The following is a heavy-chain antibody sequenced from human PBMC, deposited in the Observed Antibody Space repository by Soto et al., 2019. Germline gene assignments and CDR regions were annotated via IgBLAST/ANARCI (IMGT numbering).Heavy chain of an antibody. V-gene: IGHV3-30*03. Sequence: QVQLVESGGGVVQPGRSLRLSCAASGFTFSSYGMHWVRQAPGKGLEWVAVISYDGSNKYYADSVKGRFTISRDKSKNTLYLQMNSLRAEDTAGYYCARGVGPWGQGTLVTLTS. J-gene: IGHJ5*02. CDR1: GFTFSSYG. CDR2: ISYDGSNK. CDR3: ARGVGP.